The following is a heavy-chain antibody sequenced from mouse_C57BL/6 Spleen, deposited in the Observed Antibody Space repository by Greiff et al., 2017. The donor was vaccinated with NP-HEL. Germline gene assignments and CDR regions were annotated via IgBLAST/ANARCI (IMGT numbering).Heavy chain of an antibody. V-gene: IGHV1-50*01. CDR3: ASYYSNSLDY. D-gene: IGHD2-5*01. CDR2: IDPSDSYT. J-gene: IGHJ2*01. Sequence: QVQLQQSGAELVKPGASVKLSCKASGYTFTSYWMQWVKQRPGQGLEWIGEIDPSDSYTNYNQKFKGKATLTVDTSSSTAYMQLSSLTSEDSAVYYCASYYSNSLDYWGQGTTLTVSS. CDR1: GYTFTSYW.